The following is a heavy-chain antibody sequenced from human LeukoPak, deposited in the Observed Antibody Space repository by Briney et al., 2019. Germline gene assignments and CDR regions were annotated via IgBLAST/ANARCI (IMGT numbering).Heavy chain of an antibody. D-gene: IGHD2-15*01. CDR2: IYYSGST. Sequence: SETLSLTCTVSGGSISSSSYYWGWIRQPPGKGLEWIGSIYYSGSTYYNPSLKSRVTISVDTSKNQFSLKLSSVTAADTAVYYYTRDRWGYCSGGSCYSRLYYFDYWGQGTLVTVSS. CDR3: TRDRWGYCSGGSCYSRLYYFDY. CDR1: GGSISSSSYY. J-gene: IGHJ4*02. V-gene: IGHV4-39*07.